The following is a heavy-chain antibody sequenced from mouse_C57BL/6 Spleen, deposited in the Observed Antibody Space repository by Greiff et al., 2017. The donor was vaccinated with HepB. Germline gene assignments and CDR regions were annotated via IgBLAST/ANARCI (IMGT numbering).Heavy chain of an antibody. V-gene: IGHV3-6*01. Sequence: DVKLVESGPGLVKPSQSLSLTCSVTGYSITSGYYWNWIRQFPGNKLEWMGYISYDGSNNYNPSLKNRISITRDTSKNQFFLKLNSVTTEDTASYYCARVLRPWYFDVWGTGTTVTVSS. CDR3: ARVLRPWYFDV. D-gene: IGHD1-2*01. CDR2: ISYDGSN. J-gene: IGHJ1*03. CDR1: GYSITSGYY.